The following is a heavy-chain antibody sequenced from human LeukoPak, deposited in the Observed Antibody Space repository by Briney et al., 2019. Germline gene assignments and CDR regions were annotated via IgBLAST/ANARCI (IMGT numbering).Heavy chain of an antibody. CDR2: ISAYNGNT. D-gene: IGHD1-26*01. Sequence: ASVKVSCKASGYTFTSYGISWVRQAPGQGPEWMGWISAYNGNTNYAQKLQGRVTMTTDTSTSTAYMELRSLRSDDTAVYYCARTQWATDAFDIWGQGTMVTVSS. V-gene: IGHV1-18*01. J-gene: IGHJ3*02. CDR1: GYTFTSYG. CDR3: ARTQWATDAFDI.